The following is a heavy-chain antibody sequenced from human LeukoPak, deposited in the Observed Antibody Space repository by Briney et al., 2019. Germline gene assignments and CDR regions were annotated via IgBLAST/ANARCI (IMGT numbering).Heavy chain of an antibody. CDR2: INHGGST. J-gene: IGHJ4*02. D-gene: IGHD3-22*01. V-gene: IGHV4-34*01. Sequence: SETLSLTCAAYGGSFSGYYWSWIRQPPGKGLEWIGEINHGGSTNPYPALKNRRTITVDTSTKQFSLMLSSVTAADTAVYYCARIARWYYDSSGYYYVGYFDYWGEGTLVSVSS. CDR3: ARIARWYYDSSGYYYVGYFDY. CDR1: GGSFSGYY.